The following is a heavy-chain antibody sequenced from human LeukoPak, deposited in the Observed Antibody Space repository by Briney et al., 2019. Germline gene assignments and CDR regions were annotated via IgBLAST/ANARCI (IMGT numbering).Heavy chain of an antibody. CDR2: ISGSGGST. J-gene: IGHJ4*02. D-gene: IGHD1-7*01. V-gene: IGHV3-23*01. CDR1: GFTFSSYA. Sequence: GGSLRPSCAASGFTFSSYAMSWVRQAPGKGLEWVSAISGSGGSTYYADSVKGRFTISRDNSKNTLYLQMNSLRAEDTAVYYCAKEGVSTGTRRGPGDYWGQGTLVTVSS. CDR3: AKEGVSTGTRRGPGDY.